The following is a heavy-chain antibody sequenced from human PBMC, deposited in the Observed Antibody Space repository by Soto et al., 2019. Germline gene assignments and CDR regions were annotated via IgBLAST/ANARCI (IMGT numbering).Heavy chain of an antibody. D-gene: IGHD2-2*01. CDR1: CLSIISRGYS. CDR2: IYHSGST. J-gene: IGHJ5*02. Sequence: TLSLTCAINCLSIISRGYSWSWIRQPPGKGLDWIGYIYHSGSTYYNPSLKSRVTISVDRSKNQFSLKLSSVTAADTAVYYCARVPDRWGQGTLVTVS. CDR3: ARVPDR. V-gene: IGHV4-30-2*01.